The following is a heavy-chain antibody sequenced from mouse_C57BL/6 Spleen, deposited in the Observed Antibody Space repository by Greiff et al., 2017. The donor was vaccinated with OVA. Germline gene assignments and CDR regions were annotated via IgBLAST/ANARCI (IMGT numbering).Heavy chain of an antibody. D-gene: IGHD1-1*01. CDR3: ARNLDYYGLAY. CDR1: GFTFSDYG. J-gene: IGHJ3*01. CDR2: ISSGSSTI. V-gene: IGHV5-17*01. Sequence: EVMLVESGGGLVKPGGSLKLSCAASGFTFSDYGMHWVRQAPEKGLEWVAYISSGSSTIYYADTVKGRFTISRDNAKNTLFLQMTSLRSEDTAMYYCARNLDYYGLAYWGQGTLVTVSA.